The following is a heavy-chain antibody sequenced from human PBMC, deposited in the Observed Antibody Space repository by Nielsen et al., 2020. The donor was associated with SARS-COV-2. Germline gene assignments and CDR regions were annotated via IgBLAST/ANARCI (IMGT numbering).Heavy chain of an antibody. V-gene: IGHV3-23*01. CDR2: IGVSGGGT. J-gene: IGHJ6*02. CDR3: TRRVAGGTMDV. CDR1: GFTFSDYV. Sequence: GGSLRLSCAASGFTFSDYVMSWVRQAPGKGLEWVSNIGVSGGGTYYADSLKGRFTISRDNSKNTLYLQMNSLGADDTAIYYCTRRVAGGTMDVWGQGTTVTVSS. D-gene: IGHD6-19*01.